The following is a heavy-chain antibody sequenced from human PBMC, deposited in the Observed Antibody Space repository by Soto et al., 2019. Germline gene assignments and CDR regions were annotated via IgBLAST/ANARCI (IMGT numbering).Heavy chain of an antibody. CDR3: ARGLGELSLYVDY. CDR1: GFTFSSYS. CDR2: ISSSSSTI. J-gene: IGHJ4*02. D-gene: IGHD3-16*02. V-gene: IGHV3-48*01. Sequence: ESGGGLVQPGGSLRLSCAASGFTFSSYSMNWVRQAPGKGLEWVSYISSSSSTIYYADSVKGRFTISRDNAKNSLYLQMNSLRAEDTAVYYCARGLGELSLYVDYWGQGTLVTVSS.